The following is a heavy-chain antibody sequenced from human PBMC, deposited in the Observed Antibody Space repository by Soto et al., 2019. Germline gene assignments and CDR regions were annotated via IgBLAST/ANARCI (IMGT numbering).Heavy chain of an antibody. CDR2: ISYDGSNK. CDR1: GFTFSSYA. V-gene: IGHV3-30-3*01. Sequence: GGSLRLSCAASGFTFSSYAMHWVRQAPGKGLEWVAVISYDGSNKYYADSVKGRFTISRDNSKNTLYLQMNSLRAEDTAVYYCAREETMVRGVIIPYYGMDVWGQGTTVTVSS. CDR3: AREETMVRGVIIPYYGMDV. D-gene: IGHD3-10*01. J-gene: IGHJ6*02.